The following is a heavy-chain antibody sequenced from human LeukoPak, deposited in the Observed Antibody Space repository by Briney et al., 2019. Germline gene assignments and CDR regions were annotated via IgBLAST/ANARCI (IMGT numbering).Heavy chain of an antibody. CDR1: GFTFSSYG. D-gene: IGHD6-19*01. Sequence: GGSLRLSCAASGFTFSSYGMSWVRQAPGKGLEWVSAISGSGGSTYYADSVKGRFTISRDNSKNTLYLQMNSLRAEDTAVYYCAGGHSSGWLIDYWGQGTLVTVSS. CDR2: ISGSGGST. CDR3: AGGHSSGWLIDY. V-gene: IGHV3-23*01. J-gene: IGHJ4*02.